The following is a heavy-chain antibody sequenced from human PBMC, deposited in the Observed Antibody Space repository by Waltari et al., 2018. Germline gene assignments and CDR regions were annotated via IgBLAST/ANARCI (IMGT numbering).Heavy chain of an antibody. CDR3: ATLGAYLGAFEV. CDR2: IYADGGS. D-gene: IGHD3-16*01. J-gene: IGHJ3*01. Sequence: EVQLVETGGALIHPGGSLRLSCAASEFIVGNNYMAWVRQAPGKGLEWVSVIYADGGSDSADSVRGRFTISRDNSKNTLYLEMNALRPDDTAVYYCATLGAYLGAFEVWGRGTMVTVSS. V-gene: IGHV3-53*02. CDR1: EFIVGNNY.